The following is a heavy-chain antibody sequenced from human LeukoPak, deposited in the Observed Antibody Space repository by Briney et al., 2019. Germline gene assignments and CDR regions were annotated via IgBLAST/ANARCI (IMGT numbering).Heavy chain of an antibody. Sequence: SETLSLTCTVSGGSISSYYWSWLRQPPGKGLEWIGQTFYTGSNKYNSSLKGRVTISVDKSKNQLSLRLNSVTAADTAVYYCARLYLQYGTLDFWGQGTLVTVSS. V-gene: IGHV4-59*01. CDR2: TFYTGSN. CDR1: GGSISSYY. D-gene: IGHD3-16*02. CDR3: ARLYLQYGTLDF. J-gene: IGHJ4*02.